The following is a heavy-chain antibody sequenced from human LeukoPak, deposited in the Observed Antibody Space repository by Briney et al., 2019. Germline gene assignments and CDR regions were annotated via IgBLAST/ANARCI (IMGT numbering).Heavy chain of an antibody. V-gene: IGHV1-69*01. J-gene: IGHJ6*02. D-gene: IGHD3-10*01. CDR1: QRMVSSYA. CDR3: ASGPCGSGSYLYYYYGMDV. CDR2: SITIFGTA. Sequence: PGKPSCKPSQRMVSSYAISGVRQAAGHRLEWMGGSITIFGTANYAQKFQGRVTITADESTSPAYLELRKLRSEDTAVYYCASGPCGSGSYLYYYYGMDVWGQGTRVSVSS.